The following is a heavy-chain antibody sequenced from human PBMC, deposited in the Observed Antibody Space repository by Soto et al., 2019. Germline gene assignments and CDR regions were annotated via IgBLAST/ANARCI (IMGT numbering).Heavy chain of an antibody. CDR1: GGSISSYY. V-gene: IGHV4-59*01. Sequence: PSENLSLTCTVSGGSISSYYWSWIRQPPGKGLEWIGYIYYSGSTNYNPSLKSRVTISVDTSKNQFSLKLSSVTAADTAVYYCARDSFVRGVMFYYDMDVWGQGTTVTVSS. CDR3: ARDSFVRGVMFYYDMDV. D-gene: IGHD3-10*02. J-gene: IGHJ6*02. CDR2: IYYSGST.